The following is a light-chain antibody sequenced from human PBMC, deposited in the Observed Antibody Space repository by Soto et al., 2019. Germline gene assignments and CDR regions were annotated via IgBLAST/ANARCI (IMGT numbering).Light chain of an antibody. J-gene: IGLJ1*01. Sequence: QSVLTQPPSASGTPGQRVTISCSGSSSNIGSNYVYWYQQLPGTAPKLLIYRNNQRPSGAPDRFSGSKSGTSASLATSGLRSEDEADYYCAAWDDSLSGSFVFGTGTKVTVL. CDR1: SSNIGSNY. CDR3: AAWDDSLSGSFV. CDR2: RNN. V-gene: IGLV1-47*01.